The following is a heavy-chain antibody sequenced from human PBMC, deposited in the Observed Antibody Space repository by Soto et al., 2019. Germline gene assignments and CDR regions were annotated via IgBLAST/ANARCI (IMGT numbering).Heavy chain of an antibody. V-gene: IGHV1-8*02. CDR1: GYTFTSYG. D-gene: IGHD5-12*01. J-gene: IGHJ4*02. Sequence: QVQLVQSGAEVKKPGASVKVSCKASGYTFTSYGISWVRQAPGQGLEWMGWMNPNSGNTAYAQKFQGRVTMTSNTSISTAYMELSSLRSEDTAVYYCARERRDGYDNWGQGTLVTVSS. CDR2: MNPNSGNT. CDR3: ARERRDGYDN.